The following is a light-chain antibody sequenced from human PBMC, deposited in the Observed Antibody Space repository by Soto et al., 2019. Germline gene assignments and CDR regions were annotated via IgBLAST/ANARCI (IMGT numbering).Light chain of an antibody. J-gene: IGLJ1*01. CDR2: EVS. Sequence: QSALTQPASVSGSPGQSITISCTGTSSDVGTYNHVSWYQQHPGKAPKLMIYEVSNRPSGVSNRFSGSKSGNTASLTISGLQAEDEADYYCSSYAGTAYVFGTGTKVTVL. CDR3: SSYAGTAYV. V-gene: IGLV2-14*01. CDR1: SSDVGTYNH.